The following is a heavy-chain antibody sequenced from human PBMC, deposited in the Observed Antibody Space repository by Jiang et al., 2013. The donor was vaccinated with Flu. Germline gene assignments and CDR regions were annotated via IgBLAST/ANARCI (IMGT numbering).Heavy chain of an antibody. Sequence: SLRLSCAASGFTFSSYEMNWVRQAPGKGLEWVSYISSSGSTIYYADSVKGRFTISRDNAKDSLYLQMNSLRAEDTAVYYCARDRSRGYSYGYGMDVWGKGTTVTVSS. V-gene: IGHV3-48*03. CDR3: ARDRSRGYSYGYGMDV. CDR2: ISSSGSTI. D-gene: IGHD5-18*01. CDR1: GFTFSSYE. J-gene: IGHJ6*04.